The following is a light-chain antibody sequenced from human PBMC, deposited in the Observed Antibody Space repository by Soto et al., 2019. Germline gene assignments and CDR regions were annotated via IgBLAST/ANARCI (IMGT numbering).Light chain of an antibody. CDR3: HQRKSWPRT. V-gene: IGKV3-11*01. J-gene: IGKJ1*01. CDR2: DTS. Sequence: IVVSLSPATLSSSQGERATLSCRASQAVSNKLAWYQHKPGQAPRLLIYDTSNRATGIPARFSGSGSGTDFTLTISSLEPEDFAVYYCHQRKSWPRTFGQGTKVDIK. CDR1: QAVSNK.